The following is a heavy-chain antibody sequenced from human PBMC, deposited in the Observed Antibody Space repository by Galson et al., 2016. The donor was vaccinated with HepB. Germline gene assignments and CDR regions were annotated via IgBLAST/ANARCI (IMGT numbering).Heavy chain of an antibody. CDR3: TTSVGANEFDY. Sequence: SLRLSCAGSGLTFSHAWPNWVRQAPGKGLEWVGRIKSKGDGETTDYAAPVKGRFTVSRDDSKNTLYLQMNSLKTEDTAVYHCTTSVGANEFDYWGRGTLVTVSS. D-gene: IGHD1-26*01. J-gene: IGHJ4*02. CDR1: GLTFSHAW. CDR2: IKSKGDGETT. V-gene: IGHV3-15*07.